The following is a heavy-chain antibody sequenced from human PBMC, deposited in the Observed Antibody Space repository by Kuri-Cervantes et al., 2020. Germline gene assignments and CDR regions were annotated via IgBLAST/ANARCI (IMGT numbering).Heavy chain of an antibody. J-gene: IGHJ6*02. CDR2: INPSGGST. V-gene: IGHV1-46*01. CDR3: ARGWVDDYGGNSGYYGMDV. CDR1: GYTFTSYY. D-gene: IGHD4-23*01. Sequence: GESLKISCKASGYTFTSYYMHWVRQAPGQGLEWMGIINPSGGSTSYAQKFQGRVTMTRDTSTSTVYMELSSLRSEDTAVYYCARGWVDDYGGNSGYYGMDVWGQGTTVTVSS.